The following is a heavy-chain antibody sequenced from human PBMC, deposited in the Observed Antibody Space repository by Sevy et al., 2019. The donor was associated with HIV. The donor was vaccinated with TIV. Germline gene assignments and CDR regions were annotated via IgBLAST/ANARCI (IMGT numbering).Heavy chain of an antibody. CDR2: VTPNSGAT. CDR3: AGQSLGWYNWFDP. Sequence: ASVKVSCKASGYNFYIHWVRQAPGQGLEWMGRVTPNSGATTYAQRFQGRVAMTMDTSISTAYMELSGLESDDTAIYYCAGQSLGWYNWFDPWGQGTLVTVSS. V-gene: IGHV1-2*06. D-gene: IGHD6-19*01. J-gene: IGHJ5*02. CDR1: GYNFY.